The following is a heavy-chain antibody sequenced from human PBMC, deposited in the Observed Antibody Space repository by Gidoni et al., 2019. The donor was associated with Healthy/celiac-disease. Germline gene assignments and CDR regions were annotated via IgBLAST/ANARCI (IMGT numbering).Heavy chain of an antibody. Sequence: EVQLVQSGAEAREPGESLQISCKGPGYSLTSDWIGWVRQMPGKGLGWRGIIYPGDSDTRYSPSSQGQVTISADKSISTAYLQWSSLKASDTAMYYCARRSHLGIVYAFDIWGQGTMVTVSS. CDR3: ARRSHLGIVYAFDI. J-gene: IGHJ3*02. V-gene: IGHV5-51*01. CDR2: IYPGDSDT. D-gene: IGHD7-27*01. CDR1: GYSLTSDW.